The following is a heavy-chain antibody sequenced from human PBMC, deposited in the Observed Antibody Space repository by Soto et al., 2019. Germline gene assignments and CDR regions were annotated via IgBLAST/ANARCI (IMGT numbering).Heavy chain of an antibody. D-gene: IGHD2-2*01. CDR3: ARGYCGSTSCSTPDF. CDR2: IYYTGSS. J-gene: IGHJ4*02. V-gene: IGHV4-59*08. CDR1: GGSISGYY. Sequence: PSETLSLTCTVSGGSISGYYWSWLRQPPGKGLDWIGYIYYTGSSNYNPSLKSRVTISLDTSKNQFSLNLYSVTAADTAVYYCARGYCGSTSCSTPDFWGQGTLVTVSS.